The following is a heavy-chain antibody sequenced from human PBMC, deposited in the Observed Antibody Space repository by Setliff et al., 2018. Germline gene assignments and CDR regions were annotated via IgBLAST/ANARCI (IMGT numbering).Heavy chain of an antibody. CDR3: ARPKYYYGSGSSSAFDI. J-gene: IGHJ3*02. CDR2: IYTSWST. D-gene: IGHD3-10*01. V-gene: IGHV4-61*09. CDR1: GDSISSRRSY. Sequence: SETLSLTCTVSGDSISSRRSYWGWFRQPAGKGLEWIGQIYTSWSTNYNPSLKSRVTISLDTSKNQFSLKLSSVTAADTAVYYCARPKYYYGSGSSSAFDIWGQGTMVTVS.